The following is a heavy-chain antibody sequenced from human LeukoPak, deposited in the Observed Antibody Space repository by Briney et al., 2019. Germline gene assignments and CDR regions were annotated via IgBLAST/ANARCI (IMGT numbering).Heavy chain of an antibody. D-gene: IGHD3-16*01. CDR2: INPNSGGT. Sequence: ASVKVSCKASGYTFTDYYIHWVRQAPGQGLEWMGWINPNSGGTNYAQKFQGRVTMTRNTSISTAYMELSSLRSEDTAVYYCARGGGWFDPWGQGTLVTVSS. J-gene: IGHJ5*02. CDR3: ARGGGWFDP. CDR1: GYTFTDYY. V-gene: IGHV1-2*02.